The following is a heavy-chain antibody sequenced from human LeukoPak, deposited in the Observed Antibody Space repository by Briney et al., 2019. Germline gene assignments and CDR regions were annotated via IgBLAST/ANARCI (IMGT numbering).Heavy chain of an antibody. Sequence: GGSLRLSCAASGFTFDDYAMHWVRQAPGKGLEWVSGISWNSGSIGYADSVKGRFTISRDNAKNSLYLQMNSLRAEDTALYYCAKDGPAAINYYYYYMDVWGKGTTVTVSS. D-gene: IGHD2-2*02. CDR1: GFTFDDYA. J-gene: IGHJ6*03. V-gene: IGHV3-9*01. CDR3: AKDGPAAINYYYYYMDV. CDR2: ISWNSGSI.